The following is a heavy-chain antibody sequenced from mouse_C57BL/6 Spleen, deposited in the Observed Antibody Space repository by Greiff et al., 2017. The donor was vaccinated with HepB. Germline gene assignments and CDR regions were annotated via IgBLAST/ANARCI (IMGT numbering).Heavy chain of an antibody. CDR2: IWRGGST. Sequence: QVQLQQSGPGLVQPSQSLSITCTVSGFSLTSYGVHWVRQSPGKGLEWLGVIWRGGSTDYNAAFMSRLSITKDNSKSQVFFKMNSLQADDTAIYYCAKNDYGSFYAMDYWGQGTSVTVSS. D-gene: IGHD1-1*01. V-gene: IGHV2-5*01. CDR3: AKNDYGSFYAMDY. CDR1: GFSLTSYG. J-gene: IGHJ4*01.